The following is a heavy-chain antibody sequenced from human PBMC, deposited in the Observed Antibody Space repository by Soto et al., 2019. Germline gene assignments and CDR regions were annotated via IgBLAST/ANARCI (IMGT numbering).Heavy chain of an antibody. V-gene: IGHV3-48*01. CDR2: ISSSSSTI. CDR3: ARDLGSVTARGY. CDR1: GFTFSSYS. D-gene: IGHD2-21*02. Sequence: GGSLRLSCAASGFTFSSYSMNWVRQAPGKGLEWVSYISSSSSTIYYADSVKGRFTISRDNAKNSLYLQMNSLRAEDTAVYYCARDLGSVTARGYWGQGNLVTGS. J-gene: IGHJ4*02.